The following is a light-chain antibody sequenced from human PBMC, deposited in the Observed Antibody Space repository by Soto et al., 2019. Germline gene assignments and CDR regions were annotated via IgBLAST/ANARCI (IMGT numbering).Light chain of an antibody. V-gene: IGKV1-5*03. CDR1: QSISSW. CDR2: LAS. Sequence: DTQMTQSPSTLYASVGDRVTITCRASQSISSWLAWYQQKPGKAPYLLIYLASNLENGVPSRFSGSGSGTEFTLTISSLQPDDFATYYCQQYSTYPLTFGGGTRVEIK. J-gene: IGKJ4*01. CDR3: QQYSTYPLT.